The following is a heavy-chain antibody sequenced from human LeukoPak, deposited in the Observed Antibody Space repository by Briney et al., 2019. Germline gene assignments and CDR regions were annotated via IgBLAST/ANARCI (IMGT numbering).Heavy chain of an antibody. CDR2: IYYSGST. Sequence: SETLSLTCTVSGGSISSYYWSWIRQPPGKGLEWIGYIYYSGSTNYNPSLKSRVTISVDTSKNQFSLNLSSVTAADTAVYYCARGLGDAFDIWGQGTMVTVSS. CDR1: GGSISSYY. CDR3: ARGLGDAFDI. D-gene: IGHD3-16*01. V-gene: IGHV4-59*08. J-gene: IGHJ3*02.